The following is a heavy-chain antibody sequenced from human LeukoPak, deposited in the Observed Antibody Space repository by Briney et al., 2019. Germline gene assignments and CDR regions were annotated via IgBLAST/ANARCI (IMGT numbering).Heavy chain of an antibody. Sequence: PSETLSLTCSVSGGSIGSSFWNWIRLSPGKGLEWIGYISYSGRTNYSPSLKSRVTISIDTSKNRLSLTLTSVTAADTALYYCARDRSGTYYTFDVWGQGTMVSVSA. J-gene: IGHJ3*01. CDR1: GGSIGSSF. CDR2: ISYSGRT. V-gene: IGHV4-59*13. D-gene: IGHD1-26*01. CDR3: ARDRSGTYYTFDV.